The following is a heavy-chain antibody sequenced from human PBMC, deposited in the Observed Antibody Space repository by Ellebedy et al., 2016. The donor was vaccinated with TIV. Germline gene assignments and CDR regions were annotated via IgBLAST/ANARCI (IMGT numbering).Heavy chain of an antibody. D-gene: IGHD3-22*01. Sequence: MPSETLSLTCAVYGGSFSDYYWTRIRQPPGKGLEWIGDINHSGSTNYNPSFKSRVSISVDTSKNQFSLKLRSVTAADTAVYYCARKYYYDSSAFYYWGQGTLVTVSS. CDR2: INHSGST. V-gene: IGHV4-34*01. CDR1: GGSFSDYY. CDR3: ARKYYYDSSAFYY. J-gene: IGHJ4*02.